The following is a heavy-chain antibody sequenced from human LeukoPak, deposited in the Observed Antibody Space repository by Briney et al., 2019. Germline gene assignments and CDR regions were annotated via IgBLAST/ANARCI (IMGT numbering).Heavy chain of an antibody. CDR3: ARERGGRTGYASGDFDF. CDR2: IFYSGRA. CDR1: SYSISSGYY. V-gene: IGHV4-38-2*02. J-gene: IGHJ4*02. D-gene: IGHD5-12*01. Sequence: SETLSLTCAVSSYSISSGYYWDWIRQPPGKGLEWIGTIFYSGRAYYNPSLKSRVTMSVDTSKNHFSLKLTSVTAAGTAVCFCARERGGRTGYASGDFDFWGQGTLVTVSS.